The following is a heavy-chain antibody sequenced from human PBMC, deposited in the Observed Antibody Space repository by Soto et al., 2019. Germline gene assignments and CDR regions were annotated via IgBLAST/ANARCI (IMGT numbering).Heavy chain of an antibody. CDR1: GFSLSTSGVG. D-gene: IGHD6-6*01. J-gene: IGHJ3*02. V-gene: IGHV2-5*01. CDR2: IYWSGDE. CDR3: ARGLATLPVFAFDT. Sequence: QGTLKESGPTLVKPTQTLTLTCSFSGFSLSTSGVGVGWIRQSPGKALEWLALIYWSGDEHYRPSLKSRLSFIKDTSKHHAVLITTDMEPVDTATYYCARGLATLPVFAFDTWGQGTIVTVSS.